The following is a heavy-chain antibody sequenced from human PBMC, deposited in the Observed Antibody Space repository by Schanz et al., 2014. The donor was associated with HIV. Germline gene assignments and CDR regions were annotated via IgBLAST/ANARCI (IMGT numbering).Heavy chain of an antibody. D-gene: IGHD1-26*01. J-gene: IGHJ6*02. CDR3: AKGIMGATEYYYGMDV. Sequence: DVQLVESGGGLVQPGRSLRLSCAASGFTFDDYAMHWVRQAPGKGLEWVSGINWNSGSIAYADSVKGRFIISRDNANNFVYLEMNGLRVEDTALYYCAKGIMGATEYYYGMDVWGQGTMVTVSS. V-gene: IGHV3-9*01. CDR1: GFTFDDYA. CDR2: INWNSGSI.